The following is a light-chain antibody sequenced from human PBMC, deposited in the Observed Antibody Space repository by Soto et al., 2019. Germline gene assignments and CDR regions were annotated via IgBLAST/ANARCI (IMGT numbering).Light chain of an antibody. CDR2: GAS. J-gene: IGKJ2*01. V-gene: IGKV3-20*01. Sequence: LSPGERATLSCRASQSVRSSYLAWYQQKPGQAPRLLIYGASSRATGIPDRFSGSGSGTDFTLTISRLEPEDFAVYYCQQYGSSPYTFGQGTKLEIK. CDR1: QSVRSSY. CDR3: QQYGSSPYT.